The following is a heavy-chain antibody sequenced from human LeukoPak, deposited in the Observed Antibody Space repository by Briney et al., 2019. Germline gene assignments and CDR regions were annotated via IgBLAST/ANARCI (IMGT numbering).Heavy chain of an antibody. J-gene: IGHJ5*02. Sequence: SETLSLTCAVYGGSFSGYYWGWIRQPPGKGLEWIGSIYYSGSTYYNPSLKSRVTISVDTSKNQFSLKLSSVTAADTAVYYCARHTRGIFGPRGRFDPWGQGTLVTVSS. CDR2: IYYSGST. D-gene: IGHD3-3*01. CDR3: ARHTRGIFGPRGRFDP. CDR1: GGSFSGYY. V-gene: IGHV4-39*01.